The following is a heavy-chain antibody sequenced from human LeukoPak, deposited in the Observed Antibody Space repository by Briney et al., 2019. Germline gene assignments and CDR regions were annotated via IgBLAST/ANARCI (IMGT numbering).Heavy chain of an antibody. D-gene: IGHD6-13*01. CDR1: GFTVSSNY. CDR2: IYSDGTT. V-gene: IGHV3-53*01. J-gene: IGHJ4*02. CDR3: ARFEATAGTYDY. Sequence: GGSLRLSCAASGFTVSSNYMTWVRQAPGKGLEWVSVIYSDGTTYYADSVKGRFTISRDNSKNTLHLQMNSLRAEDTAVYYCARFEATAGTYDYWGQGTLVTVSS.